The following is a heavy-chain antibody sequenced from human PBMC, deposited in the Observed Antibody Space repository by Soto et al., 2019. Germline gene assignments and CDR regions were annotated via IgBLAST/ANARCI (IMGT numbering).Heavy chain of an antibody. CDR3: AKTLAQFLVHLDYFDS. V-gene: IGHV3-30*18. CDR1: GFAFNMYG. J-gene: IGHJ4*02. CDR2: ISYDGSNK. D-gene: IGHD3-16*01. Sequence: QVQLVESGGGVVQPGRSLRLSCAASGFAFNMYGMHWVRQAPGKGLEWVAVISYDGSNKYYADSVKGRFTISRDNSKNTLSLQMDSLRTEDTAVYYCAKTLAQFLVHLDYFDSWGQGTLVTVSS.